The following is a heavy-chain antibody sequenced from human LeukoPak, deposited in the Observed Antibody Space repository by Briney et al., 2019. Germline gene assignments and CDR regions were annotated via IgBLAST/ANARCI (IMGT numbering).Heavy chain of an antibody. V-gene: IGHV1-24*01. CDR2: FHPEDGET. J-gene: IGHJ4*02. CDR1: GYTLTELS. Sequence: ASVKVSCKVSGYTLTELSMHWVRQAPGKGLEWMGGFHPEDGETIYAQKFQGRVTVTEDSSTDTAYMELSGLRSDDTAVYYCTRETSSRYFDYWGQGTLVTVSS. CDR3: TRETSSRYFDY.